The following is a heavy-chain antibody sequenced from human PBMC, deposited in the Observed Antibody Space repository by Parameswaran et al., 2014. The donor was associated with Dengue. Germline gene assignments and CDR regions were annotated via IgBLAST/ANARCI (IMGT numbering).Heavy chain of an antibody. CDR2: INPNSGGT. D-gene: IGHD3-10*01. J-gene: IGHJ2*01. Sequence: WVRQAPGQGLEWMGWINPNSGGTNYAQKFQGRVTMTRDTSISTAYMELSRLRSDDTAVYYCARGLWFGEPGGYFDLWGRGTLVTVSS. V-gene: IGHV1-2*02. CDR3: ARGLWFGEPGGYFDL.